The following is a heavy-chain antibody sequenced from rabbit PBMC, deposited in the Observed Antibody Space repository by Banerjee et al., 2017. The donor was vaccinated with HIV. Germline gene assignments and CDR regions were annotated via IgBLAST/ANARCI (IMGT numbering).Heavy chain of an antibody. CDR2: IYTGSGSA. D-gene: IGHD7-1*01. CDR1: GFDFSSYYM. V-gene: IGHV1S45*01. CDR3: ARGDDVPGYGLKL. J-gene: IGHJ4*01. Sequence: QEQLKETGGGLVQPGGSLTLSCKASGFDFSSYYMSWVRQAPGKGLEWIGIIYTGSGSAYYASWAKGRFTFSKASSTTVTLQMTSLTAANTATYFCARGDDVPGYGLKLWGQGTLV.